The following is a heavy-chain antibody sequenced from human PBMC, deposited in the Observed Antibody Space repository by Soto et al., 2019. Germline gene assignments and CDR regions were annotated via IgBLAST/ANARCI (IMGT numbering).Heavy chain of an antibody. CDR3: ARLSPPGYYYMDV. Sequence: QVQLQESGPGLVKPSQTLSLTCTVSGGPINSGGYYWTWIRQPPGKGLEWIGYIHYSGRTFYNPSLESRVIISVDTSKNQFSLNLRSVTAADTAVYYCARLSPPGYYYMDVWGKGTSVTVAS. CDR1: GGPINSGGYY. J-gene: IGHJ6*03. CDR2: IHYSGRT. V-gene: IGHV4-31*03.